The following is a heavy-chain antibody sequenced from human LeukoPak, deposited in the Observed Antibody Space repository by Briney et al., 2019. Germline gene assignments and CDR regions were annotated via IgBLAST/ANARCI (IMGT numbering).Heavy chain of an antibody. CDR3: ARLGYCSSTSCRDY. CDR1: GFTFSSYG. CDR2: MWYGGSNK. Sequence: GGSLRLSCAASGFTFSSYGMYWVRQAPGKGLEGVAFMWYGGSNKYYADSVKGRFIIYRDNSKNTLYLQMNSLRAEDTAVYYCARLGYCSSTSCRDYWGQGTLVTVSS. J-gene: IGHJ4*02. V-gene: IGHV3-33*07. D-gene: IGHD2-2*03.